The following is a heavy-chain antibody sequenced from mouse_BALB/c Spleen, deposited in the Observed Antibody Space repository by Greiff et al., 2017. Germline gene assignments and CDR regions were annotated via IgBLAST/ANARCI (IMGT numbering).Heavy chain of an antibody. Sequence: VQLKESGGGLVQPGGSLKLSCAASGFTFSSYGMSWVRQTPDKRLELVATINSNGGSTYYPDSVKGRFTISRDNAKNTLYLQMSSLKSEDTAMYYCARELTFDVWGAGTTVTVSS. CDR2: INSNGGST. CDR1: GFTFSSYG. J-gene: IGHJ1*01. V-gene: IGHV5-6-3*01. CDR3: ARELTFDV.